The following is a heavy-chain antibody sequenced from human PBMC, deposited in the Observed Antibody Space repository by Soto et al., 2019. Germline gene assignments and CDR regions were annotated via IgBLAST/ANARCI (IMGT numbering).Heavy chain of an antibody. D-gene: IGHD3-10*01. CDR3: ARDRYYYGSGSYYISWFDP. CDR2: ISAYNGNT. Sequence: ASVKVSCKTSGYTFATYGVSWVRQAPGQGLEWMGWISAYNGNTNYAQKLQGRVTMTTDTSTSTAYMELRGLRSDDTAVYYCARDRYYYGSGSYYISWFDPWGQGTLVTVSS. CDR1: GYTFATYG. V-gene: IGHV1-18*04. J-gene: IGHJ5*02.